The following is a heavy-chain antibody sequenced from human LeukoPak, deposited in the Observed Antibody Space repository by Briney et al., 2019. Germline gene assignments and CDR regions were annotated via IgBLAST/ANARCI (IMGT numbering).Heavy chain of an antibody. Sequence: NAGGSLRLSCAASGFTFSSYGMHWVRQAPGQGLEWMGWINPNSGGTNYAQKFQGRVTMTRDTSISTAYMELSRLRSDDTAVYYCARIAVAGSYYFDYWGQGTLVTVSS. V-gene: IGHV1-2*02. D-gene: IGHD6-19*01. J-gene: IGHJ4*02. CDR1: GFTFSSYG. CDR3: ARIAVAGSYYFDY. CDR2: INPNSGGT.